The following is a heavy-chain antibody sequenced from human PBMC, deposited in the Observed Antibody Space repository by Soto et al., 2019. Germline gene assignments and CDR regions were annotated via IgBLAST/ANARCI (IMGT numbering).Heavy chain of an antibody. D-gene: IGHD6-19*01. V-gene: IGHV4-34*01. J-gene: IGHJ4*02. CDR1: GGSFSGYY. CDR3: ARVPLRYSSSHNFDS. Sequence: SETLSLTCAVYGGSFSGYYWSWIRRPPGKGLEWIGEINHSGSTNYNPSLKSRVTISVDTSKNQFSLKLSSVTAADTAVYYCARVPLRYSSSHNFDSWGQGALLTVSS. CDR2: INHSGST.